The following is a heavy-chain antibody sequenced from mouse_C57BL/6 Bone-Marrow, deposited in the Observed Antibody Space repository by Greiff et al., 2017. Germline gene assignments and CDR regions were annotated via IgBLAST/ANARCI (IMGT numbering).Heavy chain of an antibody. J-gene: IGHJ1*03. Sequence: EVMLVESEGGLVQPGSSMKLSCTASGFTFSDYYMAWVRQVPEKGLEWVANINYDGSSTYYLDSLKSRFIISRDNAKNILYLQMSRLKSEDTATYYCARERDYGSPYWYFDVWGTGTTVTVSS. D-gene: IGHD1-1*01. CDR3: ARERDYGSPYWYFDV. V-gene: IGHV5-16*01. CDR2: INYDGSST. CDR1: GFTFSDYY.